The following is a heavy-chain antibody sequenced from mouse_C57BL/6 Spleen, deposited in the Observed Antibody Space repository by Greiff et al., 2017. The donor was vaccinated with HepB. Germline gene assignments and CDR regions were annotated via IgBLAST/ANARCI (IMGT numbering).Heavy chain of an antibody. J-gene: IGHJ3*01. CDR2: IDPANGNT. CDR3: ATLTTVDAWFAY. CDR1: GFNIKNTY. D-gene: IGHD1-1*01. Sequence: EVQGVESVAELVRPGASVKLSCTASGFNIKNTYMHWVKQRPEQGLEWIGRIDPANGNTKYAPKFQGKATITADTSSNTAYLQLSSLTSEDTAIYYCATLTTVDAWFAYWGQGTLVTVSA. V-gene: IGHV14-3*01.